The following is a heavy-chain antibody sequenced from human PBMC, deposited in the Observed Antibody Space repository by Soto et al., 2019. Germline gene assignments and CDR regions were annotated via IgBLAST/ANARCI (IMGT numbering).Heavy chain of an antibody. D-gene: IGHD3-22*01. Sequence: GESLKISCKGSGYSFPSYCISWVRQMPGKGLEWMGTIDPSDSYTNYSPSFQGHVTISADRSISTAYLQWSSLKASDTAVYYCTTDPVTMIVVVPSSGWGQGTLVTVSS. J-gene: IGHJ4*02. CDR1: GYSFPSYC. CDR3: TTDPVTMIVVVPSSG. CDR2: IDPSDSYT. V-gene: IGHV5-10-1*01.